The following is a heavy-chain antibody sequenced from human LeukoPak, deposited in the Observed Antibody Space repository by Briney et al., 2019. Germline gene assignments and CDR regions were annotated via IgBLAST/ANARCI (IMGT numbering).Heavy chain of an antibody. D-gene: IGHD6-13*01. CDR3: ARGGPPRYSRSWWQLGGGGLTVYYGMDV. J-gene: IGHJ6*01. Sequence: TSETLSLTCAVYGGSFSGYYWSWIRQPPGKGPEWIGEINHSGSTNYNPSLKSRVTISVDTSKNQFSLKLSSVTAADTAVYYCARGGPPRYSRSWWQLGGGGLTVYYGMDVRGQGTTATVSS. CDR1: GGSFSGYY. CDR2: INHSGST. V-gene: IGHV4-34*01.